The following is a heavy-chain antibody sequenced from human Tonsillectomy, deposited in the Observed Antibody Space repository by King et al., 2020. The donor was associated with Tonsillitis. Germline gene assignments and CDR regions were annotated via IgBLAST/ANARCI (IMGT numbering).Heavy chain of an antibody. CDR2: ISSRTSYK. CDR3: ARSAYYYDSSGTETYYYYGMDV. Sequence: VQLVESGGGLVKPGGSLRLSCAASGFTFSRYSMNWVRQAPGKGLEWVSSISSRTSYKYYADSVKGRFTISRDNAKNSLYLQMNSLRAEDTAVYYCARSAYYYDSSGTETYYYYGMDVWGQGTTVTVSS. D-gene: IGHD3-22*01. J-gene: IGHJ6*02. CDR1: GFTFSRYS. V-gene: IGHV3-21*01.